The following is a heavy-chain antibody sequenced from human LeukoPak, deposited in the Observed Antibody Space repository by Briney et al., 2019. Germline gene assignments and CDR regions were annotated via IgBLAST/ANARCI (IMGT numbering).Heavy chain of an antibody. CDR1: GFTFSSYA. D-gene: IGHD3-22*01. CDR3: AGGNYYDSSGYYRRAPYYYGMDV. CDR2: ISYDGSNK. J-gene: IGHJ6*02. V-gene: IGHV3-30-3*01. Sequence: GGSLRLSCAASGFTFSSYAMHWVRQAPGKGLEWVAVISYDGSNKYYADSVKGRFTISRDNSKNTLYLQMNSLRAEDTAVHYCAGGNYYDSSGYYRRAPYYYGMDVWGQGTTVTVSS.